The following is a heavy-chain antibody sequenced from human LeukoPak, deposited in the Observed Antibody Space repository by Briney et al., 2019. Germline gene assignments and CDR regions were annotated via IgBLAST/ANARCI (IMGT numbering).Heavy chain of an antibody. CDR1: GGSISSSSYY. CDR2: IYYSGST. D-gene: IGHD2-15*01. Sequence: SETLSLTCTVSGGSISSSSYYSGWIRQPPGKGLEWIGSIYYSGSTYYNPSLKSRVTISVDTSKNRFSLKLSSVTAADTAVYYCARLVVVVAATRSDAFDIWGQGTMVTVSS. J-gene: IGHJ3*02. V-gene: IGHV4-39*01. CDR3: ARLVVVVAATRSDAFDI.